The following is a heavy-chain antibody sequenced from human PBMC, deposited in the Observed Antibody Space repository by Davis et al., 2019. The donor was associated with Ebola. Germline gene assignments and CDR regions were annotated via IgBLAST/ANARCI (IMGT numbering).Heavy chain of an antibody. CDR3: ARVGTTVTTFDY. J-gene: IGHJ4*02. CDR1: GYTFTGYY. CDR2: INPNSGGT. Sequence: ASVKVSRKASGYTFTGYYMHWVRQAPGQGLEWMGWINPNSGGTNYAKKLQGWVTMTRDTSISTAYMELSRLRSDDTAVYYFARVGTTVTTFDYWGQGTLVTVSS. V-gene: IGHV1-2*04. D-gene: IGHD4-17*01.